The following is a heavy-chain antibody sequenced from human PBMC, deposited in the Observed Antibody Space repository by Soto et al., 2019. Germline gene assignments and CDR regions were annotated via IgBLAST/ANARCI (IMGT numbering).Heavy chain of an antibody. D-gene: IGHD6-13*01. CDR3: AAVAVAGHDAFDI. J-gene: IGHJ3*02. V-gene: IGHV3-30-3*01. CDR1: GFTFSDYD. Sequence: GGSLRLSCAASGFTFSDYDMSWIRQAPGKGLEWVAVISYNGSNIYYADSVKGRFTISRDNSKNTLYLQMNSLRAEDTAVYYCAAVAVAGHDAFDIWGQGTMVTVSS. CDR2: ISYNGSNI.